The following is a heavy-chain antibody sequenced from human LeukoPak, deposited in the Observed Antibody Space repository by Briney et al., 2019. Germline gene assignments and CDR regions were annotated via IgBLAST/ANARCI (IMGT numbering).Heavy chain of an antibody. D-gene: IGHD6-19*01. CDR1: GFTFSSYA. V-gene: IGHV3-23*01. CDR2: ISGSGGST. J-gene: IGHJ4*02. CDR3: AKTFSSGWSNSFDY. Sequence: PGGSLRLSCAASGFTFSSYATSWVRQAPGKGLEWVSAISGSGGSTYYADSVKGRFTISRDNSKNTLYLQMNSLRAEDTAVYYCAKTFSSGWSNSFDYWGQGTLVTVSS.